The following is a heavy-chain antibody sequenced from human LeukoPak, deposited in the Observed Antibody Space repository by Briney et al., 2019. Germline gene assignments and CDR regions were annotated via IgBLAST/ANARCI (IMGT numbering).Heavy chain of an antibody. J-gene: IGHJ6*02. Sequence: GASVKVSCKASGYTFTDYYMHWVRQAPGQGLEWMGRINPDSGGTNYAQKFQGRVTMTRDTSISTAYMELSRLRSDDTAVYYCAKDLSYSSVSYGMDVWGQGTTVTVSS. CDR3: AKDLSYSSVSYGMDV. V-gene: IGHV1-2*06. D-gene: IGHD6-19*01. CDR1: GYTFTDYY. CDR2: INPDSGGT.